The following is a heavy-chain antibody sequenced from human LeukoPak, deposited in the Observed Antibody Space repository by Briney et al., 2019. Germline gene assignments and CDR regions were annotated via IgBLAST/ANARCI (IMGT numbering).Heavy chain of an antibody. Sequence: ASVKVSCKASGYTFTSYDISWVRQAIGQGLEWMGWMNPNSGNTGYAQKFQGRVTMTRNTSISTAYMELSGLRSEDTAVYYCARGRRLRLGELFFYWGQGTLVTVSS. CDR2: MNPNSGNT. V-gene: IGHV1-8*01. CDR3: ARGRRLRLGELFFY. CDR1: GYTFTSYD. D-gene: IGHD3-16*01. J-gene: IGHJ4*02.